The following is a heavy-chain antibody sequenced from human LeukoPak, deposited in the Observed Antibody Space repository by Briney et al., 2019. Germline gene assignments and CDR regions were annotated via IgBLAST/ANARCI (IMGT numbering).Heavy chain of an antibody. J-gene: IGHJ3*02. CDR2: IYDSGST. Sequence: SETLSLTCTVSGGSIRSSYCYWGWIRQPPGKGLEWIGSIYDSGSTYYNPSLKSRVTISVDTSKNQFSLKLNSVTAADTAVYYCARLNPLAAFDIWGQGTMVTVSS. CDR1: GGSIRSSYCY. V-gene: IGHV4-39*01. CDR3: ARLNPLAAFDI.